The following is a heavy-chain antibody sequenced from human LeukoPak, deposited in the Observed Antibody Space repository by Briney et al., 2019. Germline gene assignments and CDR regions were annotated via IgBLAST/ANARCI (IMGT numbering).Heavy chain of an antibody. CDR1: GYTFGDYA. D-gene: IGHD2-2*01. Sequence: PGGSLRLSCTASGYTFGDYAMSWVRQAPGKGQEWVGFIRSKAYGGTTEYAASVKGRFTISRDDSKSIAYLQMNSLKTEDTAVYYCTRGCSSTSCPVDYWGQGTLVTVSS. J-gene: IGHJ4*02. CDR3: TRGCSSTSCPVDY. CDR2: IRSKAYGGTT. V-gene: IGHV3-49*04.